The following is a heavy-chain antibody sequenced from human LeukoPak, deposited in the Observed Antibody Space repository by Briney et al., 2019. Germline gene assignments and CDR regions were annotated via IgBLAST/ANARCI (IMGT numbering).Heavy chain of an antibody. Sequence: PGGSLRLSCAASGFTFSSYAMSWVRQAPGKGLEWVSSISNGGTTYYADSVKGRFTISRDNSKNSLYLQMNSLRVEDAAIYYRAEFRLKTGGWGQGTLVTVSS. D-gene: IGHD3-10*01. J-gene: IGHJ4*02. V-gene: IGHV3-23*01. CDR1: GFTFSSYA. CDR2: ISNGGTT. CDR3: AEFRLKTGG.